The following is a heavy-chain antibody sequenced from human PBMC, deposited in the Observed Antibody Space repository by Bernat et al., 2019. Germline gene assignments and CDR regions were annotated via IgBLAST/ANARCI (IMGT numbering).Heavy chain of an antibody. CDR3: AREPDRYDFWSGYYSSWFDP. D-gene: IGHD3-3*01. J-gene: IGHJ5*02. CDR2: IKQDGCEK. V-gene: IGHV3-7*03. Sequence: EVQLVESGGGLVQPGGSLRLSCAASGFTFSSYWMSWVRQAPGKGLEWVANIKQDGCEKYYVDSVKGRFTISRDNANNSLYLQMNSLRAEDTAVYYCAREPDRYDFWSGYYSSWFDPWGQGTLVTVSS. CDR1: GFTFSSYW.